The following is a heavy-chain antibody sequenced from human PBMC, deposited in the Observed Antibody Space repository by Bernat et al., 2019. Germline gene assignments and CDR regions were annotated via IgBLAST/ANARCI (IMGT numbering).Heavy chain of an antibody. J-gene: IGHJ6*02. D-gene: IGHD3-9*01. V-gene: IGHV3-30*18. Sequence: QVQLVESGGGVVQPGRSLGLSCAASGFTFSSYGMHWVRQAPGKGLEWVAVISYDGSNKYYADSVKGRFTISRDNSKNTLYLQMNSLRAEDTAVYYCAKGPSYFDWLLLRVGMDVWGQGTTVTVSS. CDR1: GFTFSSYG. CDR2: ISYDGSNK. CDR3: AKGPSYFDWLLLRVGMDV.